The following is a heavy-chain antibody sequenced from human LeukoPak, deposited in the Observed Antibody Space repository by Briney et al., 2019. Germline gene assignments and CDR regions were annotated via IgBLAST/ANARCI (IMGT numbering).Heavy chain of an antibody. CDR1: GFTLSNNF. D-gene: IGHD6-13*01. Sequence: GGSLRLSCAASGFTLSNNFMSWVRLAPGKGLEWVSYISTTGVTIYYADSVKGRFTVSRDNAKNSLSLQMNSLRGEDTAVYYCARGAQAAGVFDYWGQGTLVTVSS. J-gene: IGHJ4*02. CDR2: ISTTGVTI. V-gene: IGHV3-11*04. CDR3: ARGAQAAGVFDY.